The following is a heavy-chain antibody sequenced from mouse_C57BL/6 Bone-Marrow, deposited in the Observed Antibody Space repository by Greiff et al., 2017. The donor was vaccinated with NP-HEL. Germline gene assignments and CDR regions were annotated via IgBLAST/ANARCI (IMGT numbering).Heavy chain of an antibody. CDR2: IYPRDGST. D-gene: IGHD1-1*01. CDR1: GYTFTSYD. Sequence: QVHVKQSGPELVKPGASVKLSCKASGYTFTSYDINWVKQRPGQGLEWIGWIYPRDGSTKYNEKFKGKATLTVDTSSSTAYMELHSLTSEDSAVYFCARGSYYYGSSYGYWGQGTTLTVSS. V-gene: IGHV1-85*01. J-gene: IGHJ2*01. CDR3: ARGSYYYGSSYGY.